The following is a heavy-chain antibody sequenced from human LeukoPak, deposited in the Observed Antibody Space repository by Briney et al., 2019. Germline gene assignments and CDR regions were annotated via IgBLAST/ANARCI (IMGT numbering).Heavy chain of an antibody. CDR2: LYYSGSA. Sequence: SETLSLTCTVSGGSVSSTEFSWGWIRQPPGKGLQWVGNLYYSGSASYHPYLNSRVTMSVDTSKNQFSLKMTSVTAADTAVYYCARLSKGRYFDYIFDYWGQGSLVTVSS. CDR3: ARLSKGRYFDYIFDY. V-gene: IGHV4-39*01. J-gene: IGHJ4*02. CDR1: GGSVSSTEFS. D-gene: IGHD3-9*01.